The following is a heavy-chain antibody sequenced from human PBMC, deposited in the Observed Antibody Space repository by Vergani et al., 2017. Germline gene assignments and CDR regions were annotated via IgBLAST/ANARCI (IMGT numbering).Heavy chain of an antibody. CDR3: TKTTNVKVRYDSYIDV. J-gene: IGHJ6*03. CDR2: VYPSGTT. V-gene: IGHV4-61*02. CDR1: GISMQSGSFY. Sequence: QVQLHESGPGLVKPSETLSLICSVSGISMQSGSFYWTWIRQTAERRLEWMGRVYPSGTTNYNPSLKSRVTMSVDTSKNQFSLKLSSVTAADTAIYYCTKTTNVKVRYDSYIDVWGKGATVTVSS. D-gene: IGHD1/OR15-1a*01.